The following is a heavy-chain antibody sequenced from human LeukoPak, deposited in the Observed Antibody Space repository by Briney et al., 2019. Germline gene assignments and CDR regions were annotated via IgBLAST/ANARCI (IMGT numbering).Heavy chain of an antibody. CDR1: GFTVSSNY. J-gene: IGHJ5*02. V-gene: IGHV3-53*04. CDR3: ARYSYGALS. D-gene: IGHD5-18*01. Sequence: GGSLRLSCAASGFTVSSNYMSWVRQAPGRGLEWVSVIYSGGSTYYADSVKGRFTISRHNSKSTLYLQMNSLRAEDTAVYYCARYSYGALSWGQGTLVTVSS. CDR2: IYSGGST.